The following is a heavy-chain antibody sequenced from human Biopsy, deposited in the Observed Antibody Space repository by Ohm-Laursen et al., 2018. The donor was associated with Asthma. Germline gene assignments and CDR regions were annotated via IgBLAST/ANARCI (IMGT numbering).Heavy chain of an antibody. D-gene: IGHD2-15*01. J-gene: IGHJ4*02. Sequence: SSVKVSCKSLGGTFNTYVIGWVRRAPGQGLEWMGGINSVFGTTTYPQKFQDRVTITADDSTSTVYMELSSLRSEDTAVYYCARKAGSCISRACYSLDFWGQGTLVTVSS. CDR2: INSVFGTT. CDR1: GGTFNTYV. CDR3: ARKAGSCISRACYSLDF. V-gene: IGHV1-69*01.